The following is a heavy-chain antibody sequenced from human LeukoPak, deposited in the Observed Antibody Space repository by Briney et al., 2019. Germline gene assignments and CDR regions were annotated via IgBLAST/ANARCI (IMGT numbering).Heavy chain of an antibody. CDR3: ARAAGFYDSSGYLNFDY. CDR2: ISSSGSTI. J-gene: IGHJ4*02. Sequence: PGGSVRLSCAASGFTFSSYEMNWVRQAPGKGLEWVSYISSSGSTIYYADSVKGRFTISRDNAKNSLYLQMNSLRAEDTAVYYCARAAGFYDSSGYLNFDYWGQGTLVTVSS. CDR1: GFTFSSYE. V-gene: IGHV3-48*03. D-gene: IGHD3-22*01.